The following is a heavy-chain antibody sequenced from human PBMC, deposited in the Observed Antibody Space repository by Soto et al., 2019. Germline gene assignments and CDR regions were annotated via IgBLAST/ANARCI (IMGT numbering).Heavy chain of an antibody. J-gene: IGHJ5*02. CDR3: ARHIINVFGGLAWFAT. D-gene: IGHD3-3*01. CDR1: GGSIGDTSAH. Sequence: SETRSLTCRVSGGSIGDTSAHWAWSRQPPGRGREWIVSFRDSENTHYNPSLKSRVTISVGTSRTHVSLSLNYVTAADTAVYYCARHIINVFGGLAWFATWGQGTLVTVSS. V-gene: IGHV4-39*01. CDR2: FRDSENT.